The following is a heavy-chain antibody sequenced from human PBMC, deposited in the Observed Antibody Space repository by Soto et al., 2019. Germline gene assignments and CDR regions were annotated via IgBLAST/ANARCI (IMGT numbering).Heavy chain of an antibody. CDR1: GFTFSNYA. CDR2: ISGSGGST. Sequence: GGSLRLSCAASGFTFSNYAMSWVRQAPGKGLQWVSAISGSGGSTYDADSVNGRFTISRDNSKNTLYLLMNSLRAEDTAVYYCAKGARGWLHELWGQGALVTVSS. CDR3: AKGARGWLHEL. V-gene: IGHV3-23*01. J-gene: IGHJ4*02. D-gene: IGHD5-12*01.